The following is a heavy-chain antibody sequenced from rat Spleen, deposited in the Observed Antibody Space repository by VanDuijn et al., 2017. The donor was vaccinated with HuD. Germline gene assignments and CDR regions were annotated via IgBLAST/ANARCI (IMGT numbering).Heavy chain of an antibody. J-gene: IGHJ4*01. CDR2: ISTGGGNT. V-gene: IGHV5-25*01. CDR1: GFTFSNYD. D-gene: IGHD4-5*01. Sequence: EVQLVESGGGLVQPGRSLKLSCAASGFTFSNYDMAWVRQNPTKGLEWVASISTGGGNTYYRDSVKGRFTISRDNAKSTLYLQVDSLKSEDTATYYCARHGRGKTTYYYVMDAWGQGASVTVSS. CDR3: ARHGRGKTTYYYVMDA.